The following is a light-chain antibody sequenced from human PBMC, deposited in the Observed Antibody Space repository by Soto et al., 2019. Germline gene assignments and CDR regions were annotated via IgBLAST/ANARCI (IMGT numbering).Light chain of an antibody. J-gene: IGKJ5*01. Sequence: ILMTHSPSSLSAIVQDIVTITCLASQDIGNFLAWYQQKPGKVPKRLIYTVSSLQSGVPSRFSGSGSGTEFTLTISNLQPEDSATYYCLQHKSYPITFGQGTRLEI. CDR1: QDIGNF. V-gene: IGKV1-17*02. CDR3: LQHKSYPIT. CDR2: TVS.